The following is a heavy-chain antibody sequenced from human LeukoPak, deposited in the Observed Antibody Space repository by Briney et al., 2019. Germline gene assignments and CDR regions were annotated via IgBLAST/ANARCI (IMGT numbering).Heavy chain of an antibody. CDR1: GGSITNYY. V-gene: IGHV4-4*07. Sequence: SETLSLTCTVSGGSITNYYWSWIRQPAGKGLEWIGRIYTSGSTNYNPSLKSRVTISVDTSKNQFSLKLSSVTAADTAVYYCARSHVGSSIPRYYYMDVWGKGTTVTISS. CDR3: ARSHVGSSIPRYYYMDV. D-gene: IGHD2-2*01. J-gene: IGHJ6*03. CDR2: IYTSGST.